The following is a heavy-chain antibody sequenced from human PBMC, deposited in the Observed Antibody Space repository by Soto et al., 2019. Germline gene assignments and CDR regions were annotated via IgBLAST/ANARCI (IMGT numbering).Heavy chain of an antibody. CDR3: AKDHLYDSRHYYFDY. D-gene: IGHD3-22*01. CDR2: ISSSSSTI. CDR1: GFAFSSYS. Sequence: PGGSLRLSCAASGFAFSSYSMNWVRQAPGKGLEWVSYISSSSSTIYYADYVKGRFTISRDNSKNTLYLQMNSLRAEDTAVYYCAKDHLYDSRHYYFDYWGQGTLVTVSS. V-gene: IGHV3-48*01. J-gene: IGHJ4*02.